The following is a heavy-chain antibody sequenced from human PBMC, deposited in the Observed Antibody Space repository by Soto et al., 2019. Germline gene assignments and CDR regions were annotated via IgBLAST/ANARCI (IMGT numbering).Heavy chain of an antibody. CDR3: ALTFDYYDSSGYYSDY. D-gene: IGHD3-22*01. CDR1: GGTFSSYA. J-gene: IGHJ4*02. Sequence: SSVKVSCKASGGTFSSYAISWVRQAPGQGLEWMGGIIPIFGTANYAQKFQGRVTITADESTSPAYMELSSLRSEDTAVYYCALTFDYYDSSGYYSDYWGQGTLVTVSS. CDR2: IIPIFGTA. V-gene: IGHV1-69*13.